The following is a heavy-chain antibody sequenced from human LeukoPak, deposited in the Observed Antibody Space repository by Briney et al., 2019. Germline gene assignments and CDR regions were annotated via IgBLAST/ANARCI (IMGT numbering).Heavy chain of an antibody. CDR1: GFTFSDHY. V-gene: IGHV3-72*01. Sequence: GGSLRLSCTASGFTFSDHYMDWVRQAPGKELEWVGRTKNKANGYTTEYAASVKGRFTISRDDSKNSLYLQMNSLKTEDTAVYYCVRVRLQRSWYFEVWGRGTLVTVSS. D-gene: IGHD6-25*01. J-gene: IGHJ2*01. CDR2: TKNKANGYTT. CDR3: VRVRLQRSWYFEV.